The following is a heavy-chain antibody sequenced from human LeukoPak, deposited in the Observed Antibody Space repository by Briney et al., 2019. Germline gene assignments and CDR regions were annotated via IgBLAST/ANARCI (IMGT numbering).Heavy chain of an antibody. V-gene: IGHV3-48*01. CDR1: GFTFSSYS. Sequence: GGSLRLSCAASGFTFSSYSMNWVRQAPGKGPEWVSYISSSSSTIYYADPVKGRFTISRDNAKNSLYLQMNSLRAEDTAVYYCARGPADGYCSGGSCYLPLDWFDPWGQGTLVTVSS. D-gene: IGHD2-15*01. J-gene: IGHJ5*02. CDR3: ARGPADGYCSGGSCYLPLDWFDP. CDR2: ISSSSSTI.